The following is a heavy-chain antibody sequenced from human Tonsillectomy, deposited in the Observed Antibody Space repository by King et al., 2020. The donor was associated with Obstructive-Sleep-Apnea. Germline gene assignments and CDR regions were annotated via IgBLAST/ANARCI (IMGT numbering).Heavy chain of an antibody. V-gene: IGHV1-8*01. J-gene: IGHJ5*02. D-gene: IGHD1-14*01. CDR3: ARAPAGFRLIRSTGGDWFDP. CDR1: GYTFTSYD. Sequence: VQLVESGAEVKKPGASVKVSCKASGYTFTSYDINWVRQATGQGLEWMGWMNPNSGNTGYAQKFQGRVTMTRNTSISTAYMELSNLRSEDTAVYYWARAPAGFRLIRSTGGDWFDPWGQGTLVIVSS. CDR2: MNPNSGNT.